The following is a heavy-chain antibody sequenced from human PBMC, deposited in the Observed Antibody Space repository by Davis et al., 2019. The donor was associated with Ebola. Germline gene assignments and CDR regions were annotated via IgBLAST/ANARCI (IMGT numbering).Heavy chain of an antibody. CDR1: GFSVSANY. J-gene: IGHJ4*02. CDR2: MYAVGNT. D-gene: IGHD3-10*01. CDR3: VRQWFGETD. V-gene: IGHV3-66*04. Sequence: GESLKISCAASGFSVSANYMIWVRQAPGKGLEWVSLMYAVGNTFFADSVKGRFTISRDNAKNSLYLQMNSLRDEETAVYYCVRQWFGETDWGQGTLDTVSS.